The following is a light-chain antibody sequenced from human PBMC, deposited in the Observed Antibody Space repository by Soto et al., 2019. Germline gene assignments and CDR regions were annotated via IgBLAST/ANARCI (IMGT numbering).Light chain of an antibody. CDR3: QQYDSLPT. Sequence: DIQMTQSPSSLIASVGDRVTITCQASQDIRDFLNWYQQKPGKAPKVLIYGASNLHSGVPSRFSGSGFGTDFSFTISSLQPEDFATYYCQQYDSLPTFGGGTKVDIK. V-gene: IGKV1-33*01. J-gene: IGKJ4*01. CDR2: GAS. CDR1: QDIRDF.